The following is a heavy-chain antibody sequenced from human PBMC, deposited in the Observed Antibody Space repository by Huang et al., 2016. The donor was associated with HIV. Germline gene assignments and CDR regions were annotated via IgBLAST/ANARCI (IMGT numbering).Heavy chain of an antibody. CDR1: GGTFTGYF. D-gene: IGHD3-22*01. V-gene: IGHV4-34*02. CDR3: VRCPGYYFEPSRYFDAFDI. CDR2: IKHSGTT. Sequence: VQLQQWGASLLKPSETLSLTCAVSGGTFTGYFWGWVRQAPGKGLEWIAEIKHSGTTSYNPSRKSRVSMSVDVSNNLFSLSLKSVTAADTAVYFCVRCPGYYFEPSRYFDAFDIWGPGTMVTVS. J-gene: IGHJ3*02.